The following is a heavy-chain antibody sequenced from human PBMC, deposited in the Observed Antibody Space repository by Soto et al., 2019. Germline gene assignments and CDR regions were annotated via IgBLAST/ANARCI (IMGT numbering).Heavy chain of an antibody. CDR1: GFTVSSSA. V-gene: IGHV3-23*01. Sequence: GGSLRLSCAASGFTVSSSAMIWVRQAPGKGLEWVATFSAGGSRYYADSVKGRFTISRNSSQNTLYLQMNGLRAEDTALYYCAKDRGSGGIVAGTPDYWGQGTLFTVSS. CDR2: FSAGGSR. CDR3: AKDRGSGGIVAGTPDY. J-gene: IGHJ4*02. D-gene: IGHD6-13*01.